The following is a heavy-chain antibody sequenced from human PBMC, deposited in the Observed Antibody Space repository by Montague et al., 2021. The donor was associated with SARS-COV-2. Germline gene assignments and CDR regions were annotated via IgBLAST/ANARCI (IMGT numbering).Heavy chain of an antibody. J-gene: IGHJ4*02. CDR1: GGSFSGYY. CDR3: ARSREELNSRAVIITGGMHYFDS. V-gene: IGHV4-34*01. Sequence: SETLSLTCAVYGGSFSGYYWSWVRQAPGKGLEWIGEINHSGSTHYNPSLKSRVSMSVDTSKHQFSLKMSSVTAADKAVFYCARSREELNSRAVIITGGMHYFDSWGQGTMVTVSS. CDR2: INHSGST. D-gene: IGHD3-10*01.